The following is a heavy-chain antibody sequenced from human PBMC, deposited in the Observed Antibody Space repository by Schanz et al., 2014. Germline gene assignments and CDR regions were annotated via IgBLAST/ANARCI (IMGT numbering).Heavy chain of an antibody. CDR3: AKVRYSSGWRGDYFDE. Sequence: QVQLVESGGGVVQSGGSLRLSCAASGFTFSNYGMHWVRQAPGKGLEWVAVIWNDGNKKYYSESVQGRFSISRDNSKNTLYLQMNSLRTEDTAVYYCAKVRYSSGWRGDYFDEWGQGTLVTVAS. J-gene: IGHJ4*02. V-gene: IGHV3-33*06. D-gene: IGHD6-25*01. CDR2: IWNDGNKK. CDR1: GFTFSNYG.